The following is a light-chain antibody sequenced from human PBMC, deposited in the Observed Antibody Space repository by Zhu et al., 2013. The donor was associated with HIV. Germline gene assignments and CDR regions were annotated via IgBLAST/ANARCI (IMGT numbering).Light chain of an antibody. CDR2: GAF. Sequence: EIVLTQSPGTLSLSPGERATLSCRASQSVTNNYLAWYQQKPGQAPRLLIYGAFNRAGGIPDRFSGSGSGTDFTLTISRLEPEDFAVYYCQQYGNSPQTFGQGTKVEV. CDR3: QQYGNSPQT. V-gene: IGKV3-20*01. CDR1: QSVTNNY. J-gene: IGKJ1*01.